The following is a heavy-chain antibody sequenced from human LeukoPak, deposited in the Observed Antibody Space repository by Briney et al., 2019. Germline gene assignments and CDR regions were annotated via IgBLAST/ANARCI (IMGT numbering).Heavy chain of an antibody. Sequence: SETLSLTCTVSGGSISSGGYYWSWIRQHPGKGLEWIGYIYYSGSTYYNPSLKSRVTISVDTSKNQFSLKLSSVTAADTAVYYCARGTLRYHILTGFNYWGQGTLVTVSS. D-gene: IGHD3-9*01. CDR2: IYYSGST. CDR1: GGSISSGGYY. J-gene: IGHJ4*02. CDR3: ARGTLRYHILTGFNY. V-gene: IGHV4-31*03.